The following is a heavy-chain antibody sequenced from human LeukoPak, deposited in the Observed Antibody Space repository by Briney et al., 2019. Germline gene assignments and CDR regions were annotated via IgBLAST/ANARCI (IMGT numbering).Heavy chain of an antibody. J-gene: IGHJ4*02. Sequence: PGGSLRLSCAASGFTFSNAWMSWVRQAPGKGLEWVGRIKSKTDGGTTDYAAPVKGRFTISRDDSKNTLYLQMNSLKTEDTAVYYCTTGSYYDFWSGYYLYYFDYWGQGTLVTVPS. V-gene: IGHV3-15*01. CDR2: IKSKTDGGTT. CDR1: GFTFSNAW. CDR3: TTGSYYDFWSGYYLYYFDY. D-gene: IGHD3-3*01.